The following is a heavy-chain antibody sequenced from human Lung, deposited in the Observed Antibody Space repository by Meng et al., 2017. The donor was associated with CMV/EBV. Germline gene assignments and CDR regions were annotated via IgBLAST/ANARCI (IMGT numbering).Heavy chain of an antibody. CDR1: GYTFTSYD. CDR3: ARCYDFWSGYYSQDHYYYYGMDV. Sequence: ASXXVSXKASGYTFTSYDINWVRQATGQGLEWMGWMNPNSGNTGYAQKFQGRVTITRNTSISTAYMELSSLRSEDTAVYYCARCYDFWSGYYSQDHYYYYGMDVGXQGTXVTVSS. J-gene: IGHJ6*02. CDR2: MNPNSGNT. D-gene: IGHD3-3*01. V-gene: IGHV1-8*01.